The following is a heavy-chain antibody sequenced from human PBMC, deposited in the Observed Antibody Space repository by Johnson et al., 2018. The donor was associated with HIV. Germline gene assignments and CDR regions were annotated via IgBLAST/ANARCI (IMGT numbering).Heavy chain of an antibody. CDR1: GFSVSDSY. V-gene: IGHV3-15*01. CDR3: TTKSLGAFDI. J-gene: IGHJ3*02. D-gene: IGHD3-16*01. Sequence: VQLVESGGGLVKPGGSLRLSCAASGFSVSDSYMSWVRQAPGNGLEWVGRIKSKTDGGTTDYAAPVKGRFTISRDDSKNTLYLQMNSLKTEDTAVYYCTTKSLGAFDIWGQGTMVTVSS. CDR2: IKSKTDGGTT.